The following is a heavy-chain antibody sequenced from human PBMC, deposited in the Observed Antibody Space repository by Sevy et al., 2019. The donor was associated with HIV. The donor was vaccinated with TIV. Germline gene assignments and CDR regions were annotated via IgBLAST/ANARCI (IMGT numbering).Heavy chain of an antibody. Sequence: GGSLRLSCAASGFTFSNYNMNWVRQAPGKGLEWLSSITFSSNYIYYADSVKGRFTISRDNAKKSLFLQMNSLRAEDTAVYYCARPYGSGSWEAFDIWGQGTMVTVSS. D-gene: IGHD3-10*01. CDR1: GFTFSNYN. CDR3: ARPYGSGSWEAFDI. CDR2: ITFSSNYI. J-gene: IGHJ3*02. V-gene: IGHV3-21*01.